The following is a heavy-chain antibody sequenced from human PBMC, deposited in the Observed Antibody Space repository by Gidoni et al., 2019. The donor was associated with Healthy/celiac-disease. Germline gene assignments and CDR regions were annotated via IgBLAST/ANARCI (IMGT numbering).Heavy chain of an antibody. D-gene: IGHD2-15*01. Sequence: KGLEWAAAIWYDGSNKYYADSVKGRFTISRDNSKNTLYLQMIILRAEDTAVYYCARDYCSGGSCCLFDYWGQGTLVTVSS. CDR3: ARDYCSGGSCCLFDY. J-gene: IGHJ4*02. CDR2: IWYDGSNK. V-gene: IGHV3-33*01.